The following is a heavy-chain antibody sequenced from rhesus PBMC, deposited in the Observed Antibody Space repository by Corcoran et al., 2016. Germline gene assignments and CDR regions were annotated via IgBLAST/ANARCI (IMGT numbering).Heavy chain of an antibody. CDR2: YIINGGGST. Sequence: EVQLVESGGGLVQPGGSLRLSCAASGFTFSSYGMSWVRQAPVKGLEWVSYIINGGGSTYYAYSVKGRFTISRDNSKNTLSLQMNSLRAEDTAVYYCAKDTGIQLQLDYWGQGVLVTVSS. V-gene: IGHV3S5*01. CDR1: GFTFSSYG. D-gene: IGHD5-12*01. CDR3: AKDTGIQLQLDY. J-gene: IGHJ4*01.